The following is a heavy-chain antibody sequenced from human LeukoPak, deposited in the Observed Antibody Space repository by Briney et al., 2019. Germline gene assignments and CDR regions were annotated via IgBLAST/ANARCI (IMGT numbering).Heavy chain of an antibody. CDR2: MSGSGGG. V-gene: IGHV3-21*01. CDR3: ARAMFMVRGVIMDIDY. CDR1: GFPFGSYT. D-gene: IGHD3-10*01. J-gene: IGHJ4*02. Sequence: GGSLRLSCAASGFPFGSYTMTWVRQAPGKGLEWVSAMSGSGGGIYADSVKGRFTISRDNAKNSLYLQMNSLRAEDTAVYYCARAMFMVRGVIMDIDYWGQGTLVTVSS.